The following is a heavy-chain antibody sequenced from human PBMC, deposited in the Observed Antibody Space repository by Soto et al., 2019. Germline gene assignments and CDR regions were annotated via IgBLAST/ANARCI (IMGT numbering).Heavy chain of an antibody. V-gene: IGHV1-46*03. CDR1: GYIFTNFY. CDR3: TRGLASGDY. J-gene: IGHJ4*02. CDR2: IKPNGDST. D-gene: IGHD6-6*01. Sequence: QVQLVQPGAEVKKPGASVKFSCKASGYIFTNFYIHWVRQAPGQGLEWIGIIKPNGDSTHYAQNFQGRVTMTMDTSTSTVYMDLRSLRSEDTAVYYCTRGLASGDYWGQGTLITVSS.